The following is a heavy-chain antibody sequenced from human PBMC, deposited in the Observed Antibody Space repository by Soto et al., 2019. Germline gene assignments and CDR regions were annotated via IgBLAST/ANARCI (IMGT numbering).Heavy chain of an antibody. CDR2: IYYSGST. J-gene: IGHJ6*02. V-gene: IGHV4-31*03. D-gene: IGHD4-17*01. CDR3: ARDGAGGDYDPYYYGMDV. Sequence: ASETLSLTCTVSGGSISSGGYYWSWIRQHPGKGLEWIGYIYYSGSTYYNPSLKSRVTISVDTSKNQFSLKLSSVTAADTAVYYCARDGAGGDYDPYYYGMDVWGQGTTVTVSS. CDR1: GGSISSGGYY.